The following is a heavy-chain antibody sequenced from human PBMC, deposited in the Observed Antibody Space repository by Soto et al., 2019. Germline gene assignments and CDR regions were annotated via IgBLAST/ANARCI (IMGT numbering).Heavy chain of an antibody. CDR3: ARSITFGGVIVS. CDR1: GFTFSSYS. J-gene: IGHJ4*02. V-gene: IGHV3-21*01. CDR2: ISSSSSYI. Sequence: PGGSLRLSCAASGFTFSSYSMNWVRQAPGKGLEWVSSISSSSSYIYYADSVKGRFTISRDNAKNSLYLQMNSLRAEDTAVYYCARSITFGGVIVSWGQGTLVTVSS. D-gene: IGHD3-16*02.